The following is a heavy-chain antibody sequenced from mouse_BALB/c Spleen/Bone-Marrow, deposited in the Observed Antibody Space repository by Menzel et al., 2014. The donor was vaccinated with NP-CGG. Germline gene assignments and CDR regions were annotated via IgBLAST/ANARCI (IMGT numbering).Heavy chain of an antibody. J-gene: IGHJ3*01. D-gene: IGHD1-2*01. CDR1: GYTFTDYN. Sequence: EVKLMESGPELVKPGASVKISCKASGYTFTDYNMHWVKQSHGKSLEWIGYIYPYNGGTGYNQKFKSKATLTVDNSSSAAYMELRSLTSEDSAVYFCARRFITTAAWHAYWGQGTLVTVSA. V-gene: IGHV1S29*02. CDR2: IYPYNGGT. CDR3: ARRFITTAAWHAY.